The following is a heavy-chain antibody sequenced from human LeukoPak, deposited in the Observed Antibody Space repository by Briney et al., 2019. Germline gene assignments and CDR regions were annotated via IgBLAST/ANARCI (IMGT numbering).Heavy chain of an antibody. V-gene: IGHV4-34*01. CDR1: GGSFTDYY. J-gene: IGHJ4*02. CDR3: ARGRYYGSSLH. CDR2: INHSGST. Sequence: SETLSLTCAVYGGSFTDYYWSWIRQSPGKGLEWIGEINHSGSTSSNPSLKSQFTISVDTSKNQLFLKLNSVTAADTAVYYCARGRYYGSSLHGGQGTLVTVSS. D-gene: IGHD3-10*01.